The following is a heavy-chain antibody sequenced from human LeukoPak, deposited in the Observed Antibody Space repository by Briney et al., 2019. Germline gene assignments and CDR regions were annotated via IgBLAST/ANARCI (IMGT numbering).Heavy chain of an antibody. V-gene: IGHV3-66*01. J-gene: IGHJ3*02. CDR3: ARFSSTSWYAFDI. D-gene: IGHD2-2*01. Sequence: PGGSLRLSCAASGFTVSSNYMSWVRQAPGKGLEWVSVIYSGGSTYYADSVKGRFTISRDNSKNTLYLQMNSLRAEDTAVYYCARFSSTSWYAFDIWGQGTMVTVSS. CDR2: IYSGGST. CDR1: GFTVSSNY.